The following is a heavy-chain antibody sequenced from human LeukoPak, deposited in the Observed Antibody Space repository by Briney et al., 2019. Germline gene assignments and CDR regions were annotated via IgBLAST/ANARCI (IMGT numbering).Heavy chain of an antibody. CDR2: IRSKAYGGTT. Sequence: PGGSLRLSCTASGFTFGDYAMSWVRQAPGKGLEWVGFIRSKAYGGTTESAASVKGRFTISRDDSKSIAYLQMNSLKTEDTVVYYCTRDREGATNYWGQGTLVTVSS. J-gene: IGHJ4*02. CDR1: GFTFGDYA. CDR3: TRDREGATNY. V-gene: IGHV3-49*04. D-gene: IGHD1-26*01.